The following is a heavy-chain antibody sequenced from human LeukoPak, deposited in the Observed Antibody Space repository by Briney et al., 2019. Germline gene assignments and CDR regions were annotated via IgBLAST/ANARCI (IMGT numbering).Heavy chain of an antibody. J-gene: IGHJ3*02. CDR1: GGSISSGGYS. CDR3: ARAARARFVVVTAMAQDAFDI. V-gene: IGHV4-30-2*01. CDR2: IYHSGST. Sequence: PSETLSLTCAVSGGSISSGGYSWSWIRQPPGKGLEWIGYIYHSGSTYYNPSLKSRVTISVDRSKNQFSLKLSSVTAADTAVYYCARAARARFVVVTAMAQDAFDIWGQGTVVTVSS. D-gene: IGHD2-21*02.